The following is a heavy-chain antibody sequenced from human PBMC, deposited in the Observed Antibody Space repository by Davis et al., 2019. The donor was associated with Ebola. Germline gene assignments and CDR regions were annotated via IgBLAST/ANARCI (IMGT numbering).Heavy chain of an antibody. D-gene: IGHD2-15*01. CDR3: ARGLVVVAATSITPIDY. V-gene: IGHV7-4-1*02. CDR1: GYTFTSYA. Sequence: AASVKVSCKASGYTFTSYAMNWVRQAPGQGLEWMGWINTNTGNPTYAQGFTGRFVFSLDTSVSTAYLQISSLKAEDTAVYYCARGLVVVAATSITPIDYWGQGTLVTVSS. CDR2: INTNTGNP. J-gene: IGHJ4*02.